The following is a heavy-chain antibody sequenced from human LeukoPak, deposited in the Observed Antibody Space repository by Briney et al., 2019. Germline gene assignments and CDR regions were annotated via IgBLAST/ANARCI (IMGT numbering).Heavy chain of an antibody. Sequence: GGSLRLSCSPSGFTFSTSWMTWVRQAPGKGLEWVANIKPDGTYKQYLESVKGRFTISRDNAKNSLFLQMNSLRAEDTAVYYCAGGSATLWFDPWGQGTLVTVSS. CDR3: AGGSATLWFDP. CDR1: GFTFSTSW. V-gene: IGHV3-7*05. J-gene: IGHJ5*02. D-gene: IGHD2-2*01. CDR2: IKPDGTYK.